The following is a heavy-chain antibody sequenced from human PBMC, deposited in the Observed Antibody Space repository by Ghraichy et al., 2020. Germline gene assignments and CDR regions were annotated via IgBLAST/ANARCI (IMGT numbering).Heavy chain of an antibody. D-gene: IGHD3-16*01. Sequence: SQTLSLTCAVSGGSINTYYWSWIRQPPGKGLEWIGYIYYSGNTNYNPSLKSRVTISVDTSKNQFSRKLSSVTAADTAMYYCARVNLMGWGSFDIWGQGTMVTVSS. J-gene: IGHJ3*02. CDR3: ARVNLMGWGSFDI. CDR2: IYYSGNT. V-gene: IGHV4-59*08. CDR1: GGSINTYY.